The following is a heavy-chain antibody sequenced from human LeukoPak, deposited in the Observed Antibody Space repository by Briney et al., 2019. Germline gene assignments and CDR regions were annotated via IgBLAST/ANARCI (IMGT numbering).Heavy chain of an antibody. V-gene: IGHV5-51*01. CDR1: GYIFTSYW. CDR2: IYPGDSDT. J-gene: IGHJ4*02. D-gene: IGHD4-17*01. CDR3: ASTYGDLYYML. Sequence: GASLKISCEGSGYIFTSYWIGWVRQLPGKGLEWMGIIYPGDSDTRYSPSFQGQVTISADKSISTAYLQWSSLKASDTAMYYCASTYGDLYYMLWGQGTLVTVSS.